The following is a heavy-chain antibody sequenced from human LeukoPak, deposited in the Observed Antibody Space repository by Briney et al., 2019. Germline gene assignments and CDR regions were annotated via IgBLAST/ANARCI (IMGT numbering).Heavy chain of an antibody. CDR2: IYYSGST. Sequence: SETLSLTCTVSGGSISSSSYYWGWIRQPPGKGLEWIGSIYYSGSTYYNPSLKSRATISVDTSKNQFSLKLSSVTAADTAVYYCARLIPYYDFWSGSNWFDPWGQGTLVTVSS. CDR1: GGSISSSSYY. V-gene: IGHV4-39*01. J-gene: IGHJ5*02. D-gene: IGHD3-3*01. CDR3: ARLIPYYDFWSGSNWFDP.